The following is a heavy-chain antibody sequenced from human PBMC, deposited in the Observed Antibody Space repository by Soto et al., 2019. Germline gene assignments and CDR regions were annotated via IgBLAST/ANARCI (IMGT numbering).Heavy chain of an antibody. J-gene: IGHJ4*02. D-gene: IGHD6-6*01. Sequence: QVQLVESGGGVVQPGRSLRLSCAASGFTFSSYAMHWVRQAPGKGLEWGAVISYDGSNKYYADSVKGRFTISRDNSKNTLYLQMNSLRAEDTAVYYCARDRSNSIAARPPYYFDYWGQGTLVTVSS. CDR1: GFTFSSYA. CDR3: ARDRSNSIAARPPYYFDY. CDR2: ISYDGSNK. V-gene: IGHV3-30-3*01.